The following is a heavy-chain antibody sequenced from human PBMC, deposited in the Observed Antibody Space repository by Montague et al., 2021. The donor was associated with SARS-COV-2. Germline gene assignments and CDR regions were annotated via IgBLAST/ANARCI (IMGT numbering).Heavy chain of an antibody. D-gene: IGHD1-14*01. CDR1: GFIVSGNY. CDR2: IYTGGTT. J-gene: IGHJ4*02. Sequence: SLRLSCAASGFIVSGNYMSLVRQAPGKGLDWVSVIYTGGTTFYAGSVKGRFTISRHNADNTLYLQMNSLRDDDTAVYYCAAGIGNNALAYWGQGTLVTVSS. CDR3: AAGIGNNALAY. V-gene: IGHV3-53*04.